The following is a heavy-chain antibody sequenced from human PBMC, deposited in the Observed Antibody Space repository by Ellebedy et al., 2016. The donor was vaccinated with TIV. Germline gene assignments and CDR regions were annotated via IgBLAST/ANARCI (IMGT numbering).Heavy chain of an antibody. CDR1: GGSIRSYY. V-gene: IGHV4-59*01. Sequence: SETLSLTCTVSGGSIRSYYWSWIRQPPGKGLEWIGYIYYSGSTNYNPSLKSRVTISVDTSKNQFSLKLSSVTAADTAVYYCARAGIAEAGTIWFDPWGQGTLVTVSS. D-gene: IGHD6-13*01. CDR3: ARAGIAEAGTIWFDP. J-gene: IGHJ5*02. CDR2: IYYSGST.